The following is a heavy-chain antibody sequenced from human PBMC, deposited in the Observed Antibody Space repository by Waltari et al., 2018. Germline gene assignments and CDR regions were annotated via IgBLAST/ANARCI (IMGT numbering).Heavy chain of an antibody. CDR1: GASAPNKIAS. Sequence: QVQLRQSGPGLVKTSQTLSLTCSISGASAPNKIASWNWIRQSPSRGLEWLGRTYYRSKWYDDYAVSVRSRMTVQADTSKNQFSLHLNSVTPDDTAVYFCARGGYGDNVARFDHWGQGILVTVSS. D-gene: IGHD4-17*01. V-gene: IGHV6-1*01. CDR3: ARGGYGDNVARFDH. J-gene: IGHJ4*02. CDR2: TYYRSKWYD.